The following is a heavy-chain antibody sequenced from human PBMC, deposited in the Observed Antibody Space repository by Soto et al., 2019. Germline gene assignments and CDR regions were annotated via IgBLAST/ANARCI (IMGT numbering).Heavy chain of an antibody. CDR1: GGTFSSYA. CDR2: IIPIFGTA. CDR3: ASPLGMYYYSGMDV. D-gene: IGHD7-27*01. V-gene: IGHV1-69*13. Sequence: SVKVSCKASGGTFSSYAISWVRQAPGQGLEWMGGIIPIFGTANYAQKFQGRVTITADESTSTAYMELSSLRSEDTAVYYCASPLGMYYYSGMDVWGQGTTVTVSS. J-gene: IGHJ6*02.